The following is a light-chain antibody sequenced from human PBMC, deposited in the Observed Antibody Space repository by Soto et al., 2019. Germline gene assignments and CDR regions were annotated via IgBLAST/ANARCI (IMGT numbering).Light chain of an antibody. Sequence: DIQMTQSPSSLSASVGDSVTITCRASQGISNYLAWYQQKPGKVPKLLIYAASTLQSGVPSRFSGSGSGTDFTLTIISLQPEDVATYYCQKYNSAPSLTFGGGTKVEIK. CDR2: AAS. CDR1: QGISNY. CDR3: QKYNSAPSLT. V-gene: IGKV1-27*01. J-gene: IGKJ4*01.